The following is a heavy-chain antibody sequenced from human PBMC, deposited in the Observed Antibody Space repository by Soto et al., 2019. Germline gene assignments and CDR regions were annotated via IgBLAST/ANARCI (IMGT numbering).Heavy chain of an antibody. CDR1: GGTFSSYD. J-gene: IGHJ4*02. Sequence: QVQLVQSRAEVKKPGSSVNVSCKASGGTFSSYDISWVRQAPGQGLEWMGGIIPVFETSNYAQKFQGRITITADEFTTTAYMELSSLRSDDTAVYYCATISRSYCYWGQGTLVTVSS. D-gene: IGHD1-26*01. CDR3: ATISRSYCY. V-gene: IGHV1-69*12. CDR2: IIPVFETS.